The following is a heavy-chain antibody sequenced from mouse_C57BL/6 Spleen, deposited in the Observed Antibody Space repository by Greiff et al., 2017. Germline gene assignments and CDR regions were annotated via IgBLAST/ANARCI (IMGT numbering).Heavy chain of an antibody. D-gene: IGHD2-3*01. CDR3: AFYDGYYVDYAMDY. CDR2: ISSGSSTI. CDR1: GFTFSDYG. V-gene: IGHV5-17*01. Sequence: EVQLVESGGGLVKPGGSLKLSCAASGFTFSDYGMHWVRQAPETGLEWVAYISSGSSTIYYADTVKGRFTISRDNAKNTLFLQMTRLRSEDTAMYYCAFYDGYYVDYAMDYWGQGTSVTVSS. J-gene: IGHJ4*01.